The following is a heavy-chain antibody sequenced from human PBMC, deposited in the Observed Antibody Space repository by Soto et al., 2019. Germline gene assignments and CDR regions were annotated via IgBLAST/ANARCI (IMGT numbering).Heavy chain of an antibody. D-gene: IGHD6-13*01. CDR1: GFTFSSYW. CDR3: ARDLPPDSSSWYYYYGMDV. CDR2: IKQDGSEK. V-gene: IGHV3-7*01. Sequence: GESLKISCAASGFTFSSYWMSWVRQAPGKGLEWVTNIKQDGSEKYYVDSVKGRFTISRDNAKNSLYLQMNSLRAEDTAVYYCARDLPPDSSSWYYYYGMDVWGQGTTVTVSS. J-gene: IGHJ6*02.